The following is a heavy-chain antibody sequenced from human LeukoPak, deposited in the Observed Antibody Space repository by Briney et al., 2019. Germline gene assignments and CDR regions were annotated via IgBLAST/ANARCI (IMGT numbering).Heavy chain of an antibody. J-gene: IGHJ6*02. V-gene: IGHV4-59*12. D-gene: IGHD2-15*01. Sequence: KPSETLSLTCTVSGGPISSYYWSWLRQPPGKGLEWIGYIYYSGSTNYNPSLKSRVTISVDTSKNQFSLKLSSVTAADTAVYYCARVAVYCSGGSCYNYYYYGMDVWGQGTTVTVSS. CDR1: GGPISSYY. CDR2: IYYSGST. CDR3: ARVAVYCSGGSCYNYYYYGMDV.